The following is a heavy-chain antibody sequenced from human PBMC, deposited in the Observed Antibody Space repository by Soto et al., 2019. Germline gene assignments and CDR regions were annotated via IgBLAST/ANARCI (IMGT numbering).Heavy chain of an antibody. CDR1: GGSISSSSYC. V-gene: IGHV4-39*01. Sequence: LETLSLTCTVSGGSISSSSYCWGWIRQPPGKGLEWIGSIYYSGSTYYNPSLKSRVTISVDTSKNQFSLKLSSVTAADTAVYYCARKPRADATYFDYWGQGTLVTVSS. CDR2: IYYSGST. J-gene: IGHJ4*02. CDR3: ARKPRADATYFDY.